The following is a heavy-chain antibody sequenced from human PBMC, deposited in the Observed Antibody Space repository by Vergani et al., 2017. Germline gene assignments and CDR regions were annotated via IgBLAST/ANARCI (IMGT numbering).Heavy chain of an antibody. J-gene: IGHJ4*02. Sequence: QLLLQESGPGLVKPSETLSLTCTVSGGSVSTGGYYWAWIRQSPGKGLEWIASIYFSGNTFHNPSLKSRVSISIDTSKNQFSLKLTSVTAADTSIFFCARNHLVGYFDSWGQGTQVTVSS. V-gene: IGHV4-39*01. CDR1: GGSVSTGGYY. CDR2: IYFSGNT. CDR3: ARNHLVGYFDS.